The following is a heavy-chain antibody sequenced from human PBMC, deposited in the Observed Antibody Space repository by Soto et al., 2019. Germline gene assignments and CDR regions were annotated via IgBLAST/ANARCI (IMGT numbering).Heavy chain of an antibody. D-gene: IGHD6-19*01. CDR2: INPNSGGT. J-gene: IGHJ6*02. V-gene: IGHV1-2*04. CDR3: ARSLVRIANPLAGYYYYHYGMEV. CDR1: GDTFTGYY. Sequence: GASVKVSSKASGDTFTGYYMHWVGQAPGQGLEWMGWINPNSGGTNYAQKFQGWVTMTRDTSISTAYMELSRLRSDDTAVYYCARSLVRIANPLAGYYYYHYGMEVWGQGTTVTVSS.